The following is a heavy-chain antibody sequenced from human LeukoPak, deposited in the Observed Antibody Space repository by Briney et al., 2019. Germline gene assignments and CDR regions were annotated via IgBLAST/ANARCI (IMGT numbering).Heavy chain of an antibody. Sequence: GGSLRLSCAASGFTVSSNYMSWVRQAPGKGLEWVSVMYSGGSTYYADSVKGRFTISRDNSKNTLYLQMNSLRAEDTAVYYCARGYSSGWYSFYYFDDWGQGTLVTVSS. CDR1: GFTVSSNY. V-gene: IGHV3-66*01. J-gene: IGHJ4*02. D-gene: IGHD6-19*01. CDR3: ARGYSSGWYSFYYFDD. CDR2: MYSGGST.